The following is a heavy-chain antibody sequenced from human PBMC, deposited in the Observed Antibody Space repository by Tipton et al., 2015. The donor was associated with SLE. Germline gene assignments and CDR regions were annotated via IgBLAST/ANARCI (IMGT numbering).Heavy chain of an antibody. CDR1: GGSISSGSDY. Sequence: GLVKPSETLSLTCTVSGGSISSGSDYWAWIRQSPEKGLEWIGSLSHSGSTYQNPSLKSRATISVDTSKTHFFLKVTSVTAADTAVYYCARVNRVAADVDFWGQGTLVAVSS. V-gene: IGHV4-39*07. D-gene: IGHD6-13*01. CDR2: LSHSGST. J-gene: IGHJ4*02. CDR3: ARVNRVAADVDF.